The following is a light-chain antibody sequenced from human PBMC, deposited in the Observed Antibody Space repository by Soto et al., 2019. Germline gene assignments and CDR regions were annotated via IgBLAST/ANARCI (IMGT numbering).Light chain of an antibody. J-gene: IGLJ2*01. CDR1: ISNIGPNF. V-gene: IGLV1-47*01. CDR2: KNT. CDR3: AAWDDSLSGRL. Sequence: QSVLTQPPSASGTPGQRVTISCSGSISNIGPNFVNWYQQFPGTAPKLLIYKNTQRPSGVPDRFSGSKSGTSASLVISGLRSEDEADYYCAAWDDSLSGRLFGGGTKLTAL.